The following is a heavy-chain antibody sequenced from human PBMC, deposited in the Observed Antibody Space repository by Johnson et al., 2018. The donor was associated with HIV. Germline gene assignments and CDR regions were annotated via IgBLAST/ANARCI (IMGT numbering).Heavy chain of an antibody. CDR1: GFTFSSYG. Sequence: VQLVESGGGVVQPGRSLRLSCAASGFTFSSYGMHWVRQAPGKGLEWVAFIRYDGSNKYYADSVKGRFTISRDNSKNTLYLQMNSLRAEDTAVYYCAREFSFTPEAFDIWGQGTMVTVSS. D-gene: IGHD1-14*01. CDR3: AREFSFTPEAFDI. J-gene: IGHJ3*02. CDR2: IRYDGSNK. V-gene: IGHV3-30*02.